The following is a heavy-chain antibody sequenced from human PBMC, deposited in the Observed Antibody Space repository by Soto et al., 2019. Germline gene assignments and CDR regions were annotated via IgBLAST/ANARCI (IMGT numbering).Heavy chain of an antibody. V-gene: IGHV3-48*01. CDR1: GFTFSTYT. CDR2: ISDSSSVI. J-gene: IGHJ4*02. Sequence: EVQLVESGGGFVQPGGSLTLSCAASGFTFSTYTMNWVRQAPGKGLEWLSYISDSSSVIYYADSVQGRFTISRDNAKGSLFLQMNSLRAEDTAVDYCARDRCLGGSCYQVDNWGQGTLVTVFS. CDR3: ARDRCLGGSCYQVDN. D-gene: IGHD2-15*01.